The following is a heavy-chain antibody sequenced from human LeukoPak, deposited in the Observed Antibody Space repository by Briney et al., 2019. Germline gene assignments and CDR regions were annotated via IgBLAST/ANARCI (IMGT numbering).Heavy chain of an antibody. J-gene: IGHJ4*02. CDR2: INPNSGGT. V-gene: IGHV1-2*06. CDR1: GYTLTDYY. D-gene: IGHD4-17*01. CDR3: ARGSHDYGDYRSEWNIDY. Sequence: GASVKVSCKASGYTLTDYYMHWVRQAPGQGLEWMGRINPNSGGTNYAQKFQGRVTMTRDTSISTVYMELSSLRSEDTAVYYCARGSHDYGDYRSEWNIDYWGQGTLVTVSS.